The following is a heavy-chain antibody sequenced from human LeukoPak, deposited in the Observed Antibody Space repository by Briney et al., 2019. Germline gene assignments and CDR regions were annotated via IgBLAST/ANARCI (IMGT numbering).Heavy chain of an antibody. CDR2: IYHSGST. D-gene: IGHD3-22*01. CDR3: ARVRYDRSGYYYDY. J-gene: IGHJ4*02. CDR1: GGSISSSNW. V-gene: IGHV4-4*02. Sequence: SETLSLTCAVSGGSISSSNWWSWVRQPPGKGLEWIGEIYHSGSTNYNPSLKSRVTISVDKSKNQFSLKVSSVTAADTAVYYCARVRYDRSGYYYDYWGQGTLVTVSS.